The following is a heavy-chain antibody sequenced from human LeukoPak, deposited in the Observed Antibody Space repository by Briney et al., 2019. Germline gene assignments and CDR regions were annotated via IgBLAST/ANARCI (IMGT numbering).Heavy chain of an antibody. CDR2: INLDGSTT. V-gene: IGHV3-74*01. J-gene: IGHJ3*02. D-gene: IGHD3-22*01. CDR3: ARDRSSGVIVPDAFDS. Sequence: PGGSLTLPCAASGFTFSNYWMHWVRQDPGKGLVWVSFINLDGSTTNYADSVKGRFTISRDNAKNALYLQMNSLRADDTAVYYCARDRSSGVIVPDAFDSWGQGTMVTVSS. CDR1: GFTFSNYW.